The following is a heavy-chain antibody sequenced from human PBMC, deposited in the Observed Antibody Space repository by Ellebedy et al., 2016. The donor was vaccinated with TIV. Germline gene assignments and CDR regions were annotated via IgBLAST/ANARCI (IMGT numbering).Heavy chain of an antibody. D-gene: IGHD1-1*01. J-gene: IGHJ4*02. CDR1: GFTFSTYS. CDR2: IGSRTYIV. CDR3: LPHDGLGY. Sequence: GESLKISCAVSGFTFSTYSMNWVRQAPGKGLEWVSYIGSRTYIVYYADSVKGRFSISRDNAKNSLFLQMNSLRADDTAVYYCLPHDGLGYWGQGTLVTVSS. V-gene: IGHV3-48*04.